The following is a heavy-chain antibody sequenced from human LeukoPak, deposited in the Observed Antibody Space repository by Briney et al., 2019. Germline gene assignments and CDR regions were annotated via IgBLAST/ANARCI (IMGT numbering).Heavy chain of an antibody. CDR2: IYYSGTT. CDR1: GVSISYYY. J-gene: IGHJ6*02. CDR3: AREDPQTTVPEGMDV. Sequence: SETLSLTCTVSGVSISYYYWSWIRQSPGKGLEWIGYIYYSGTTNYNPSLKSRVTISVDTSKNQFSLQLRSVTAADTAVYYCAREDPQTTVPEGMDVWGQGTTVTVSS. V-gene: IGHV4-59*01. D-gene: IGHD4-17*01.